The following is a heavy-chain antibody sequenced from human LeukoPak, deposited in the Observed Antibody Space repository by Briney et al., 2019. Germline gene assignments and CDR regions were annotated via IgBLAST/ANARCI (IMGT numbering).Heavy chain of an antibody. CDR1: GFTFSSYA. CDR3: AKAKKMTTVTTIDY. Sequence: GRSLRLSCAASGFTFSSYAMSWVRQAPGKWLEWVSAISGSGGSTYYADSVKGRFTISRDNSKTTLYLQMNSLRAEDTAVYYCAKAKKMTTVTTIDYWGQGTLVTVSS. V-gene: IGHV3-23*01. CDR2: ISGSGGST. J-gene: IGHJ4*02. D-gene: IGHD4-17*01.